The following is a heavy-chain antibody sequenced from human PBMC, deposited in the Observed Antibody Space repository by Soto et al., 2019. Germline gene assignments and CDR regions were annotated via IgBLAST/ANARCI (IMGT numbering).Heavy chain of an antibody. D-gene: IGHD5-12*01. CDR2: ISAYNGNT. CDR3: ASLGVYSGYDRGSDI. CDR1: GYTFTSYG. V-gene: IGHV1-18*01. Sequence: QVQLVQSGAEVKKPGASVKVSCKASGYTFTSYGISWVRQAPGQGLEWMGWISAYNGNTNYAQKLQGRDTMTTDTSTSTSYMELSSLRSDATAVYYCASLGVYSGYDRGSDIWGPGTMVTVSS. J-gene: IGHJ3*02.